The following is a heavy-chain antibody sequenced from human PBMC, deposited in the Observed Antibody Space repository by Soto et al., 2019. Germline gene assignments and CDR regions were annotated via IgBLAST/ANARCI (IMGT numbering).Heavy chain of an antibody. CDR2: ISWNSGSI. J-gene: IGHJ4*02. D-gene: IGHD4-17*01. CDR1: GFTFDDYA. V-gene: IGHV3-9*01. CDR3: AKDIGWNDYGEYYFDY. Sequence: EVQLVESGGGLVQPGRSLRLSCAASGFTFDDYAMHWVRQAPGKGLEWVSGISWNSGSIGYADSVKGRFTISRDNAKNSLYLQMERLRAEDTALYYCAKDIGWNDYGEYYFDYWGQGTLVTVSS.